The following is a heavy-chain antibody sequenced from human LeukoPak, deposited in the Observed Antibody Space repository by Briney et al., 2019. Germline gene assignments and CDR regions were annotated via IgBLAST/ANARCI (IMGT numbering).Heavy chain of an antibody. D-gene: IGHD3-22*01. V-gene: IGHV3-11*01. Sequence: GGSLRLSCAASGFTFSGFYMTWIRQAPGKGLEWVSYISNRGSTIHYADSVRGRFTISRDNAKKSLYLQMNSLRAEDTAVYYCARSADRSGYFREITLYYFDYWGQGTLVTVSS. CDR3: ARSADRSGYFREITLYYFDY. CDR1: GFTFSGFY. CDR2: ISNRGSTI. J-gene: IGHJ4*02.